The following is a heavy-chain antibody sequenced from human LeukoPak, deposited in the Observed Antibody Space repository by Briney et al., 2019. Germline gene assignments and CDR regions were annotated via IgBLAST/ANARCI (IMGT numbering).Heavy chain of an antibody. D-gene: IGHD5-12*01. CDR1: GGSFSGYY. J-gene: IGHJ4*02. CDR3: ARGGGYSGYIYFDY. Sequence: SETLSLTCAVYGGSFSGYYWSWIRQPPGKGLEWIGEINHSGSTNYNPSLKSRVTISVDTSKNQFSLKLSSVTAADTAVYYCARGGGYSGYIYFDYWGQGTLVTVSS. V-gene: IGHV4-34*01. CDR2: INHSGST.